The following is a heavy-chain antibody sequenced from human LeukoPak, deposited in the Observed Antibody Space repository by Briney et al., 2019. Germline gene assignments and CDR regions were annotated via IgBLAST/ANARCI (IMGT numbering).Heavy chain of an antibody. CDR3: AHSEIPGPHDY. V-gene: IGHV3-23*01. CDR1: GFTFSSYW. CDR2: ISGSGGST. D-gene: IGHD2-15*01. J-gene: IGHJ4*02. Sequence: GGSLRLSCAASGFTFSSYWMHWVRQAPGKGLVWVSAISGSGGSTYYADSVKGRFTISRDNSKNTLYLQMNSLRAEDTAVYYCAHSEIPGPHDYWGQGTLVTVSS.